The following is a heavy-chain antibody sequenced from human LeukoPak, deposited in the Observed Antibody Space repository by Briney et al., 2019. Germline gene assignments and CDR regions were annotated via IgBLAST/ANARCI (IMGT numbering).Heavy chain of an antibody. V-gene: IGHV3-53*01. CDR2: IYSGGST. CDR3: ARDRAAAGPFDL. D-gene: IGHD6-13*01. J-gene: IGHJ2*01. CDR1: GFTASSNY. Sequence: GGSLRLSCAASGFTASSNYMSWVRQAPGKGLEWVSVIYSGGSTYYADSVKGRFTISRDNSKNTLYLQMNSLRAEDTAVYYCARDRAAAGPFDLWGRGTLVTVSS.